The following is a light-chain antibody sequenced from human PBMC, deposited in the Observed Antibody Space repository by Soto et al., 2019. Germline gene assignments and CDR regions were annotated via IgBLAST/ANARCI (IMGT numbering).Light chain of an antibody. CDR3: QQRSNWPPIP. J-gene: IGKJ5*01. CDR1: RSVNNF. Sequence: EIVLTQSPFTLSLSPGERATLSCRATRSVNNFVAWYQQKPGQAPSLLISDASNRATGIPDRFSGSGSGTDFTLTINSLEPEDFAVYYCQQRSNWPPIPFGQGARLEVK. V-gene: IGKV3-11*01. CDR2: DAS.